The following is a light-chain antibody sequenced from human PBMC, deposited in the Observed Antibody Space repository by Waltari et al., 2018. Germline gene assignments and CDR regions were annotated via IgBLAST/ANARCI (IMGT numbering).Light chain of an antibody. CDR1: QNINTW. CDR3: LQYNGEPRT. V-gene: IGKV1-5*03. J-gene: IGKJ1*01. Sequence: DIQMTPSPSTLSASVGDRVTITCRASQNINTWLAWHQQKPGKAPNLLIYKASSLESGVPSRFSGSGSGTEFTLTISSLQPDDFATYYCLQYNGEPRTFGQGTKVEVK. CDR2: KAS.